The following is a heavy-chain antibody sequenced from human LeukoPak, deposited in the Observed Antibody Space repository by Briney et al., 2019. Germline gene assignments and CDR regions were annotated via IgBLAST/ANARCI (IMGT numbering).Heavy chain of an antibody. CDR3: ARSVVDYSDAFDL. CDR1: GFTVSSND. CDR2: IYSGGTT. V-gene: IGHV3-53*01. J-gene: IGHJ3*01. Sequence: GGSLRLSRAASGFTVSSNDMSWVRQAPGPELKWVSVIYSGGTTKFADSVKGRFTISRDNSKNALYLQMNSLRAEDTAVYYCARSVVDYSDAFDLWGQGTMVTVSS. D-gene: IGHD2-15*01.